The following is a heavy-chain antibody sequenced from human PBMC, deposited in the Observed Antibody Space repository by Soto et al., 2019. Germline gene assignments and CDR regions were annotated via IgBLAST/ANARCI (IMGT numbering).Heavy chain of an antibody. Sequence: GGSLRLSCAASGFPFNNYYMTWVRQASGKGLEWVASIKEDGNEKYYVGSVKGRFTISRDNVKNSVSLQLNSLRAEDTAVYFCTRGAGGWNYYYAMDVWGPGATVTVSS. CDR2: IKEDGNEK. J-gene: IGHJ6*02. CDR3: TRGAGGWNYYYAMDV. CDR1: GFPFNNYY. V-gene: IGHV3-7*03. D-gene: IGHD6-19*01.